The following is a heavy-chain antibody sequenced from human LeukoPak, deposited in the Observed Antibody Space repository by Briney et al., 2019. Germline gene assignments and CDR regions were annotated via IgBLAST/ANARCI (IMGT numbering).Heavy chain of an antibody. J-gene: IGHJ4*02. Sequence: GGSLRPSCAASGFTFSSYGMHWVRQAPGKGLEWVAVISYDGSNKYYADSVKGRFTISRDNSKNTLYLQMNSLRAEDTAVYYCAKDQDRGSFDYWGQGTLVTVSS. V-gene: IGHV3-30*18. D-gene: IGHD2-15*01. CDR3: AKDQDRGSFDY. CDR2: ISYDGSNK. CDR1: GFTFSSYG.